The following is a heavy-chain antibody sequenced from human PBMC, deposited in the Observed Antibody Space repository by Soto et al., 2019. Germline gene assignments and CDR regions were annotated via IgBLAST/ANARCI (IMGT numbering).Heavy chain of an antibody. CDR1: GASISSGSFY. CDR2: IYYDGST. CDR3: ATSHIVPRLLMYPYDS. Sequence: QLQLQESGPGLVKPSETLSLTCTVSGASISSGSFYWGWIRQPPGKGLESIANIYYDGSTYYNPSLKILVTMSLDTSKNQFSLKLSSVTAADTAVYYCATSHIVPRLLMYPYDSWGQGTLVTVSS. J-gene: IGHJ4*02. D-gene: IGHD6-6*01. V-gene: IGHV4-39*01.